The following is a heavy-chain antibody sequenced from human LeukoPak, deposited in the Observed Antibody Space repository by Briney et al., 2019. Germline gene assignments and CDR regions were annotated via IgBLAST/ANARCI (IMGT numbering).Heavy chain of an antibody. V-gene: IGHV4-59*02. CDR3: ASSSYYYDSSGPYYCMDV. CDR1: GGSVSSYY. Sequence: SETLSLTCTVSGGSVSSYYWSWIRQPPGKGLEWIGYIYYSGSTNYNPSLKSRVTISVDTSKNQFSLKLSSVTAADTAVYYCASSSYYYDSSGPYYCMDVWGKGTTVTVSS. D-gene: IGHD3-22*01. CDR2: IYYSGST. J-gene: IGHJ6*03.